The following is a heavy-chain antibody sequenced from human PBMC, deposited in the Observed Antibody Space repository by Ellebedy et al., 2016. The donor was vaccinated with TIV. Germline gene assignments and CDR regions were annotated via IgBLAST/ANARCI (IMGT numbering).Heavy chain of an antibody. J-gene: IGHJ4*02. Sequence: GESLKISCAASGFTFSSYDMHWVRQAPGKGLEWLAIISNDASNKYYADSVKGRFTISRDNSKSTLYLQMSSLRPEDTAVYFCAKVPFGFCSTPNCFYFDYWGQGILLTVSS. CDR3: AKVPFGFCSTPNCFYFDY. V-gene: IGHV3-30*18. D-gene: IGHD2-2*01. CDR1: GFTFSSYD. CDR2: ISNDASNK.